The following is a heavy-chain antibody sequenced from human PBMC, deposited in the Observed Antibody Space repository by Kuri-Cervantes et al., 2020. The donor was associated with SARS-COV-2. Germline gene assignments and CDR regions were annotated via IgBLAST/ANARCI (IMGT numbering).Heavy chain of an antibody. CDR1: GYTFTSYG. J-gene: IGHJ4*02. CDR3: ARDLKFIAARPWYFDY. V-gene: IGHV1-18*01. CDR2: ISAYNGNT. Sequence: ASVKVSCKASGYTFTSYGISWVRQAPGQGLEWMGWISAYNGNTNYAQKLQGRVTMTTDTSTSTAYMELRSLGSDDTAAYYCARDLKFIAARPWYFDYWGQGTLVTVSS. D-gene: IGHD6-6*01.